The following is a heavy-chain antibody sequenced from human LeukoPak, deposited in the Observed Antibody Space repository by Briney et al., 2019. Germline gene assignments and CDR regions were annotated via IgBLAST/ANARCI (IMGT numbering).Heavy chain of an antibody. CDR1: GYTFTSYD. J-gene: IGHJ5*02. CDR3: ARGRHLGSGFDP. V-gene: IGHV1-8*01. CDR2: MNSHSGNT. D-gene: IGHD2-2*03. Sequence: ASVKVSCKASGYTFTSYDINWVRQAPGQRLEWMGQMNSHSGNTDYAQKFQGRVTMTRNIPTNIAYMEVSSLRSEDTALYYCARGRHLGSGFDPWGQGTLVTVPS.